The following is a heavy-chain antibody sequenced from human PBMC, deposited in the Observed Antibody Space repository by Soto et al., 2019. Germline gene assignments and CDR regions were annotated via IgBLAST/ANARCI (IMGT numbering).Heavy chain of an antibody. J-gene: IGHJ6*02. Sequence: SETLSLTCTVSGGSISSSSYYWGWIRQPPGKGLEWIGSIYYSGSTYYNPSLKSRVTISVDTSKNQFSLKLSSVTAADTAVYYCARVSSSGSSHYYYGMDVWGQGTTVTVS. CDR3: ARVSSSGSSHYYYGMDV. D-gene: IGHD3-22*01. V-gene: IGHV4-39*07. CDR1: GGSISSSSYY. CDR2: IYYSGST.